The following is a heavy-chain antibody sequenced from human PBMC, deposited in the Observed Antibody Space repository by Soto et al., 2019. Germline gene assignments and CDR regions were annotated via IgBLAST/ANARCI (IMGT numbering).Heavy chain of an antibody. J-gene: IGHJ6*02. D-gene: IGHD2-21*02. CDR1: GFAFNKAW. V-gene: IGHV3-15*07. CDR2: IGSSADGRAT. Sequence: EVQLVESGGGLVEPGMSLRLSCAASGFAFNKAWMNWVRQAPGKGLEWVGRIGSSADGRATYYAAPVEGRFLISRDDSTNNLYLQKNSLKTEDTAVYYCATSLGAGDADCYFPNYGLRDRLEAWGQGTTVTVPS. CDR3: ATSLGAGDADCYFPNYGLRDRLEA.